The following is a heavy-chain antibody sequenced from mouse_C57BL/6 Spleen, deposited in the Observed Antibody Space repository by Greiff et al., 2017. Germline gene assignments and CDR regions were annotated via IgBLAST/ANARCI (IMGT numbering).Heavy chain of an antibody. CDR2: IYPRSGNT. CDR3: ARDGNYGMDY. Sequence: QVQLKQSGAELARPGASVKLSCKASGYTFTSYGISWVKQRTGQGLEWIGEIYPRSGNTYYNEKFKGKATLTADKSSSTAYMELRSLTSEDSAVYFCARDGNYGMDYWGQGTSVTVSS. J-gene: IGHJ4*01. CDR1: GYTFTSYG. D-gene: IGHD2-1*01. V-gene: IGHV1-81*01.